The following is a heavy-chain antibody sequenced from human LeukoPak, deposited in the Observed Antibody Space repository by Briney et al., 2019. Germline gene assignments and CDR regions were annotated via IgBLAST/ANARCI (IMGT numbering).Heavy chain of an antibody. D-gene: IGHD5-12*01. CDR3: AIRTHVDIVATLGERVKKGLDY. CDR1: GYTFTSYD. J-gene: IGHJ4*02. V-gene: IGHV1-8*01. Sequence: GASVKVSCKASGYTFTSYDINRLRQATGQGLEWMGWMNPNSGNTGYAQKFQGRVTMTRNTSMSTAYMELSSLRSEDTAVYYCAIRTHVDIVATLGERVKKGLDYWGQGTPVTVSS. CDR2: MNPNSGNT.